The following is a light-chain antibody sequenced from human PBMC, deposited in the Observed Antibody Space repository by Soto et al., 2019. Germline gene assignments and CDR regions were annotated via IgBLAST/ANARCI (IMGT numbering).Light chain of an antibody. Sequence: SYELTQPLSVSVALGQTVNITCGGSNIGRRNVHWYQQKPGQAPVLVIYRDGNRPSGIPERLSGSNSGNTATLTISRAQGEDEADYYCQVWDSSSVVFGGGTKLTVL. CDR2: RDG. J-gene: IGLJ2*01. CDR3: QVWDSSSVV. V-gene: IGLV3-9*01. CDR1: NIGRRN.